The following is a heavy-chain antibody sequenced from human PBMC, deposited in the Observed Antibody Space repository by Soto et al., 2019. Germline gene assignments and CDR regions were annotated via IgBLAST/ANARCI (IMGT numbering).Heavy chain of an antibody. J-gene: IGHJ6*02. CDR2: INPSGGST. CDR1: GYTFTSYY. CDR3: ARILQQVVQYYYYYGMDV. V-gene: IGHV1-46*03. Sequence: ASVKVSCKASGYTFTSYYMHWVRQAPGQGLEWMGIINPSGGSTSYAQKFHGRVTMTRDTSTSTVYMELSSLRSEDTAVYYCARILQQVVQYYYYYGMDVWGQGTTVTVSS. D-gene: IGHD6-13*01.